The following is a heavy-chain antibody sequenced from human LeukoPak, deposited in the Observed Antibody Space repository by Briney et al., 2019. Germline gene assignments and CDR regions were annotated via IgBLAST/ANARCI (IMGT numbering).Heavy chain of an antibody. J-gene: IGHJ4*02. CDR2: INHSGST. Sequence: SETLSLTCAVYGGSFSGYYWSWIRQPPGKGLEWIGEINHSGSTNYNPSLKSRVTISVDTSKNQFSLKLSSVTAADTAVYYCARVVSNYYDSSGYYPFDYWGQGTLVNVSS. D-gene: IGHD3-22*01. V-gene: IGHV4-34*01. CDR1: GGSFSGYY. CDR3: ARVVSNYYDSSGYYPFDY.